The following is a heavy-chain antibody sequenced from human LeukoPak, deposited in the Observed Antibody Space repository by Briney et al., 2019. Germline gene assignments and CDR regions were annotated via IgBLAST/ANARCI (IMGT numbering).Heavy chain of an antibody. CDR3: ARAQWPSPNAAFDI. V-gene: IGHV1-3*01. Sequence: ASVKVSCTASGYTFTSYAMHWVRQAPGQRLEWMGWINAGNGNTKYSQKFQGRVTITRDTSASTAYMELSSLRSEDTAVYYCARAQWPSPNAAFDIWGQGTMVTVSS. J-gene: IGHJ3*02. CDR2: INAGNGNT. D-gene: IGHD6-19*01. CDR1: GYTFTSYA.